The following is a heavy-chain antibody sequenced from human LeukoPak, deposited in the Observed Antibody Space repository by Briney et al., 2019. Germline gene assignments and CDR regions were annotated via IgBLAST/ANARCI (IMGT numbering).Heavy chain of an antibody. V-gene: IGHV3-7*01. CDR3: ARDGDSWNDFDH. Sequence: PGGSRRLSCVASGFSFSTSWMTWVRQAPGKGLEWVANIRKDGGEIYYVDSVKGRFTISRDNTKNSLYLQMNSLRVGDTAVYYCARDGDSWNDFDHWGQGTLVTVSS. CDR1: GFSFSTSW. CDR2: IRKDGGEI. D-gene: IGHD1-1*01. J-gene: IGHJ4*02.